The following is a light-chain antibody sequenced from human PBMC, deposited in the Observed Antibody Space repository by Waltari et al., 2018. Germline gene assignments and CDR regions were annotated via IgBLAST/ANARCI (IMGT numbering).Light chain of an antibody. CDR2: DVS. CDR3: SSFTRATTLI. CDR1: SSDVGGYNS. J-gene: IGLJ2*01. V-gene: IGLV2-14*03. Sequence: QSALTQPASVSGSPGQSIAISCTGTSSDVGGYNSVSWYQQHPGKVPNLVIYDVSNRPSGVSTRFSGYKSGNTASLTISGLQADDEADYYCSSFTRATTLIFGGGTKLTVL.